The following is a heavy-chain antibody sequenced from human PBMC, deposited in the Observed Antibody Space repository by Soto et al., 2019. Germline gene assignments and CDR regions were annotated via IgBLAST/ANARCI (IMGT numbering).Heavy chain of an antibody. CDR1: GGTFSSYT. CDR3: ASLMSSGYYDGMDV. D-gene: IGHD3-10*01. Sequence: QVQLVQSGAEVKKPGSSVKVSCKASGGTFSSYTISWVRQAPGPGLEWMGRIIPILGIANYAQKFQGRGTITADKSTSTAYMELRSLRSEDTSVYYCASLMSSGYYDGMDVWGQGTTVNVSS. J-gene: IGHJ6*01. V-gene: IGHV1-69*02. CDR2: IIPILGIA.